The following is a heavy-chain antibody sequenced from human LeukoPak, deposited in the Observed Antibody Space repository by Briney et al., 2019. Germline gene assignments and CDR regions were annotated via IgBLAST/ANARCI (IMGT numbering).Heavy chain of an antibody. CDR3: TRTRDGYNAWIFDY. Sequence: PGGSLRLSCAASGFTFSGSAMHWVRQASGKGLEWVGRIRSKANSYATAYAASVKGRFTISRDDSKNTAYLQMNSLKTEDTTVYYCTRTRDGYNAWIFDYWGQGTLVTVSS. V-gene: IGHV3-73*01. CDR1: GFTFSGSA. D-gene: IGHD5-24*01. CDR2: IRSKANSYAT. J-gene: IGHJ4*02.